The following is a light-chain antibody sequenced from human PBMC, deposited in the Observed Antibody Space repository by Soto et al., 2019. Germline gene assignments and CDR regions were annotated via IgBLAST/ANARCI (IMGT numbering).Light chain of an antibody. J-gene: IGLJ3*02. CDR1: SGHTNYA. V-gene: IGLV4-69*01. Sequence: QPVLTQSPSASASLGASVKLTCTLSSGHTNYAIAWHQQQPEKGPRYLMKLNSDGSHSKGDGIPDRFSGSSSGAERYLTISSLQSEEEADYYCQTWGTGTWVFGGGTQLTV. CDR3: QTWGTGTWV. CDR2: LNSDGSH.